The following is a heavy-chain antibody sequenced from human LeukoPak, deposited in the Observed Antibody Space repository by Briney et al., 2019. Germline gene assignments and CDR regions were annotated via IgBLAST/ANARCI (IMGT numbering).Heavy chain of an antibody. CDR2: INHSGST. CDR3: ARDCSLVVGLFDY. D-gene: IGHD3-22*01. J-gene: IGHJ4*02. Sequence: SETLSLTCTVSGGSISNYYWSWIRQPPGKGLEWIGEINHSGSTNYNPSLKSRVTISVDTSKNQFSLKLSSVTAEDTAVYYCARDCSLVVGLFDYWGQGTLVTVSS. V-gene: IGHV4-34*01. CDR1: GGSISNYY.